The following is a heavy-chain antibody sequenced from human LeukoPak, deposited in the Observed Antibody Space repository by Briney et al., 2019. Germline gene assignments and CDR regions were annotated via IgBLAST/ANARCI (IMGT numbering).Heavy chain of an antibody. CDR2: INHSGST. CDR3: ARGVMDV. J-gene: IGHJ6*03. Sequence: KPSETLSLTCAVSGYSISSGYYWGWIRQPPGKGLEWIGSINHSGSTNYNPSLKSRVTISVDTSKNQFSLKLSSVTAADTAVYYCARGVMDVWGKGTTVTVSS. V-gene: IGHV4-38-2*01. CDR1: GYSISSGYY.